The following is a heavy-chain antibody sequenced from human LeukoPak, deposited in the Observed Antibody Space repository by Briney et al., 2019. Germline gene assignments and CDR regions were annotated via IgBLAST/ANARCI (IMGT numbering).Heavy chain of an antibody. CDR3: AKRGYSYGQFDY. CDR1: GFTFSSYG. J-gene: IGHJ4*02. D-gene: IGHD5-18*01. Sequence: PGGSLRLSCAASGFTFSSYGMHWVRQAPGKGLEWVSAISDSGGYTYYADSVKGRFTISRDNSKNTLYLQMNSLRAEDTAVYYCAKRGYSYGQFDYWGQGTLVTVSS. V-gene: IGHV3-23*01. CDR2: ISDSGGYT.